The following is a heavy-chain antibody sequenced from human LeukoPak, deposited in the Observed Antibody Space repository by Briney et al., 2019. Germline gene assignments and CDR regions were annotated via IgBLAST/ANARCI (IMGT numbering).Heavy chain of an antibody. V-gene: IGHV3-23*01. CDR2: IGGSSGAT. CDR3: AKRGEGCSGVSCLYWYFDI. CDR1: RFTFSTYA. D-gene: IGHD2-15*01. Sequence: GGSLRLSCAASRFTFSTYAMNWVRQAPGKGLECVSTIGGSSGATYYADSVKGRFIVSRDNSKNILYLQISSLRADDTAVYYCAKRGEGCSGVSCLYWYFDIWGRGTLVTVSS. J-gene: IGHJ2*01.